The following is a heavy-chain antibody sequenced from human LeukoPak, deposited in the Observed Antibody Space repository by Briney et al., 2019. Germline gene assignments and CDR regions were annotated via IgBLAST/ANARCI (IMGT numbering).Heavy chain of an antibody. J-gene: IGHJ5*02. CDR1: GGSISSSSYY. V-gene: IGHV4-39*07. Sequence: PSETLSLTCTVSGGSISSSSYYWGWTRQPPGKGLEWLGSIYYSGSTYYNPSLKSRVTISVDTSKNQFSLKLSSVTAADTAVYYCARENMVRGSAWFDPWGQGTLVTVSS. CDR3: ARENMVRGSAWFDP. D-gene: IGHD3-10*01. CDR2: IYYSGST.